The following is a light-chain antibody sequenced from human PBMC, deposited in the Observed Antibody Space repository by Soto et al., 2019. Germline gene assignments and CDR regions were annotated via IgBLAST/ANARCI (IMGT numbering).Light chain of an antibody. CDR3: QSYDRSLSGSGV. V-gene: IGLV1-40*01. J-gene: IGLJ3*02. CDR1: TSNLGAGYD. Sequence: QSVLTQPPSVSGAPGQRVTISCSGNTSNLGAGYDVHWYQLLPGTAPKLLIYGNNNRPSGVPDRFSGSKSGTSASLAITGLQLEDEADYFCQSYDRSLSGSGVFGGGTKLTV. CDR2: GNN.